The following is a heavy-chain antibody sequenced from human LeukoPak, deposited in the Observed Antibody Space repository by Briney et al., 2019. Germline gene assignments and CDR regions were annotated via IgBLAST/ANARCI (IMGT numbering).Heavy chain of an antibody. J-gene: IGHJ4*02. CDR1: GGSISSGGYY. CDR3: ARGGGSPFDY. V-gene: IGHV4-30-2*01. CDR2: IYHSGST. D-gene: IGHD5-12*01. Sequence: SQTLSLTCTVSGGSISSGGYYWSWIRQHPGKGLEWIGYIYHSGSTYYNPSLKSRVTISVDRSKNQFSLKLSSVTAADTAVYYCARGGGSPFDYWGQGTLVTVSS.